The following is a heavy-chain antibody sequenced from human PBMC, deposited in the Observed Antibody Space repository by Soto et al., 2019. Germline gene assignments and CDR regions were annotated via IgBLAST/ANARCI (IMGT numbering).Heavy chain of an antibody. V-gene: IGHV1-2*02. CDR3: ARPIVVAPVYYAIDV. J-gene: IGHJ6*02. CDR1: GYTFTGYY. Sequence: ASVKVSCKASGYTFTGYYMHWVRRAPGQGLEWMGWINPNSGGTNYAQKFQGRVTMTRDTSISTAYMELSRLRSDDTAVYYCARPIVVAPVYYAIDVWGQGTTVTVSS. D-gene: IGHD3-22*01. CDR2: INPNSGGT.